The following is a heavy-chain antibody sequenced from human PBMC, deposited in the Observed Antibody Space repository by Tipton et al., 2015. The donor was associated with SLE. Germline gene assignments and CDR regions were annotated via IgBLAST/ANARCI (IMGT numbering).Heavy chain of an antibody. Sequence: TLSLTCTVSGGSISSSSYYWGWIRQPPGKGLERIGSIYYSGSTYYNPSLKSRVTISVDTSKNRFSLKLSSVTAADTAVYYCARLRVVADTPDNFDYWGQGTLVTVSS. V-gene: IGHV4-39*01. J-gene: IGHJ4*02. D-gene: IGHD2-15*01. CDR2: IYYSGST. CDR1: GGSISSSSYY. CDR3: ARLRVVADTPDNFDY.